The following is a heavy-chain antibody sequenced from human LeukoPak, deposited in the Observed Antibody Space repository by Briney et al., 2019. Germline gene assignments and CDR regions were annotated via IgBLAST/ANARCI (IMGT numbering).Heavy chain of an antibody. CDR3: ARDRLIAAAGGDY. D-gene: IGHD6-13*01. Sequence: PGRSLRLSCAASGFTFSSYAMHWVRQAPGKGLEWVAVISYDGSNKYYADPVKGRFTISRDNSKNTLYLQMNSLRAEDTAVYYCARDRLIAAAGGDYWGQGTLVTVSS. CDR2: ISYDGSNK. V-gene: IGHV3-30-3*01. J-gene: IGHJ4*02. CDR1: GFTFSSYA.